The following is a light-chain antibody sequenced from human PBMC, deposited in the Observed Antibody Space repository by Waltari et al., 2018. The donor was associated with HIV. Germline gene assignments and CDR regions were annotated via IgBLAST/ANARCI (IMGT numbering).Light chain of an antibody. CDR2: DAS. CDR3: QQYGSLPRT. J-gene: IGKJ2*01. CDR1: QSVSSNF. Sequence: EIVLTQSPATLSLSPGERATLSCAASQSVSSNFLAWYQQKPGLAPRLLIYDASSRATGIPDRFIGSGSGTDFILTISRLEPEDFAVYYCQQYGSLPRTFGQGTKLEIK. V-gene: IGKV3D-20*01.